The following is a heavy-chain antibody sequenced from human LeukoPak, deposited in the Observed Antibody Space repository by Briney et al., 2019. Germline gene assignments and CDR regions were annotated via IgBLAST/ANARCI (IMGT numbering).Heavy chain of an antibody. CDR1: GGSISSYY. V-gene: IGHV4-59*01. CDR3: AREKNPAVFDY. J-gene: IGHJ4*02. Sequence: SETLSLTCTVSGGSISSYYWSWIRQPPGKGLEWIGYIYYSGGTNYNPSLKSRVTISVDTSKNQFSLKLSSVTAADTAVYYCAREKNPAVFDYWGQGTLVTVSS. D-gene: IGHD1-14*01. CDR2: IYYSGGT.